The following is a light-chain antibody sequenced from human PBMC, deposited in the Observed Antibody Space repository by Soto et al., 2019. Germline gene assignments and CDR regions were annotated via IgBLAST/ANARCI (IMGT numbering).Light chain of an antibody. CDR3: GTWDNSLSGVV. J-gene: IGLJ2*01. Sequence: QSVLTQPPSVSAAPGQTVTISCSGSSSNIGNNYVSWYQQLPGTAPKLLIYENNKRPSGIPDRFSGSKSDTSATLGITGLQTGDEADYYCGTWDNSLSGVVFGGGTKLTVL. V-gene: IGLV1-51*02. CDR2: ENN. CDR1: SSNIGNNY.